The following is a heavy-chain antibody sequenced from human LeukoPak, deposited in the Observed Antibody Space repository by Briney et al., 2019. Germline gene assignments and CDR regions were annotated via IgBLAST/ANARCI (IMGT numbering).Heavy chain of an antibody. D-gene: IGHD5-24*01. CDR1: GGSVSGYY. V-gene: IGHV4-34*01. Sequence: PSETLSLTCAVSGGSVSGYYWSWIRQPPGKGPEWIGKISHSGSTNYNPSLKSRVTISVDTSTNQFSLNLSSVTAADTAVYYCARHGQRWLQPEGYMDVWGKGTTVTVSS. J-gene: IGHJ6*03. CDR2: ISHSGST. CDR3: ARHGQRWLQPEGYMDV.